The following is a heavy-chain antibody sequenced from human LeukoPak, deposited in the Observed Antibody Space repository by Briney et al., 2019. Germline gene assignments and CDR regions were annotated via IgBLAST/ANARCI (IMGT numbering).Heavy chain of an antibody. CDR3: ARDYCSGESCYDY. Sequence: GGSLRLSCAASGFIFDDYWMSWVRQAPGEGLEWVANIKLDESEKYYVDSVKGRFTISRDNAKNLLYLQMTSLRAEDTAVYYCARDYCSGESCYDYWGQGTLVTVS. CDR2: IKLDESEK. D-gene: IGHD2-15*01. V-gene: IGHV3-7*03. CDR1: GFIFDDYW. J-gene: IGHJ4*02.